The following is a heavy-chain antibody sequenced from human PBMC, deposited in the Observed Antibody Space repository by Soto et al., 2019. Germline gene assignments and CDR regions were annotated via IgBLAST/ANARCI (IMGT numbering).Heavy chain of an antibody. J-gene: IGHJ3*02. D-gene: IGHD2-2*02. CDR2: ISSTSYPI. CDR1: DFTFSRYS. CDR3: VRGGRGYTRDDVFDI. V-gene: IGHV3-21*06. Sequence: DVQLVESGGGLVKPGGSLRLSCADSDFTFSRYSFNGVRHPPGKGLEWVSSISSTSYPIFYADSVKARFTISRENAKNSLYLQMNGLRAEDTAVYYCVRGGRGYTRDDVFDIWGQGTMVTVSS.